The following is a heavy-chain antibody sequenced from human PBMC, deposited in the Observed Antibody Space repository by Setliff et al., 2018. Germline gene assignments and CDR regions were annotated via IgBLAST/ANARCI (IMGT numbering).Heavy chain of an antibody. D-gene: IGHD1-26*01. CDR2: ISSSSSTI. J-gene: IGHJ6*03. Sequence: GGSLRLSCAASGFTFSSYNMNWVRQAPGKGLEWVSYISSSSSTIYYADSVKGRFTISRDNAKNSLSLQMNSLRAEDTAVFYCARDPNSGSYWNYYYYMDVWGKGTTVTVSS. CDR3: ARDPNSGSYWNYYYYMDV. V-gene: IGHV3-48*01. CDR1: GFTFSSYN.